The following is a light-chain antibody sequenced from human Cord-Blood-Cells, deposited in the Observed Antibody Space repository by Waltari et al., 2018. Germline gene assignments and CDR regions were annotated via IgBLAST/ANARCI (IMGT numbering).Light chain of an antibody. Sequence: EIVLTQSPATLSLSPGERATLSCRASQRVSSYLAWYQQKPGQAPRLLIYEASNRATGIPARFSVSGSGTDFTLTISSLEPEDFAVYYCQQRSNWPPLTFGGGTKVEIK. V-gene: IGKV3-11*01. CDR2: EAS. CDR3: QQRSNWPPLT. CDR1: QRVSSY. J-gene: IGKJ4*01.